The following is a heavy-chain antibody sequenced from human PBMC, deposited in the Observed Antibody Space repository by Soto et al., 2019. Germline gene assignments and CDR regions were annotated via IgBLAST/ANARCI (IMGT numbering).Heavy chain of an antibody. CDR2: ISAYNGNT. D-gene: IGHD1-26*01. V-gene: IGHV1-18*01. CDR1: GYTFTSYG. J-gene: IGHJ1*01. Sequence: ASVKVSFKASGYTFTSYGISWVRQAPGQGLEWMGWISAYNGNTNYAQKLQGRVTMTTDTSTSTAYMELRSLRSDDTAVYYCARGSGSYLLPGAEYFQHWGQGTLVTVSS. CDR3: ARGSGSYLLPGAEYFQH.